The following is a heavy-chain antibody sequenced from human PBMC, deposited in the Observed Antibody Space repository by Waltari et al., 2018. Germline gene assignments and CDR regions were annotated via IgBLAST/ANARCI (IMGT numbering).Heavy chain of an antibody. Sequence: QVQLVESGGGVVQPGRSLRLSCSASGFTFSSYGMPWVRQAPGKGLEWVAVKSYDGSNKYYADSVKGRFTISRDNSKNTLYLQMNSLRAEDTAVYYCAKRGDCTNGVCYPDYWGQGTLVTVSS. J-gene: IGHJ4*02. CDR1: GFTFSSYG. D-gene: IGHD2-8*01. V-gene: IGHV3-30*18. CDR3: AKRGDCTNGVCYPDY. CDR2: KSYDGSNK.